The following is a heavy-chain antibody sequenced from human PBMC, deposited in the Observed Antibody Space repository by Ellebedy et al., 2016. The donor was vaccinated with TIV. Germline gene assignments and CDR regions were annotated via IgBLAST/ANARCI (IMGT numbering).Heavy chain of an antibody. CDR1: GFTFSSYA. CDR3: AKTIYPGPAAKWFDP. D-gene: IGHD2-2*01. V-gene: IGHV3-23*01. J-gene: IGHJ5*02. CDR2: ISGSGGST. Sequence: GESLKISXAASGFTFSSYAMSWVRQAPGKGLEWVSAISGSGGSTYYADSVKGRFTISRDNSKNTLYLQMNSLRAEDTAVYYCAKTIYPGPAAKWFDPWGQGTLVTVSS.